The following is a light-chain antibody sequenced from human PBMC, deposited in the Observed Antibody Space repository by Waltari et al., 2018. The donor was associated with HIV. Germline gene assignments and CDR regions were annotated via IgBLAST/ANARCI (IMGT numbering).Light chain of an antibody. V-gene: IGLV2-14*03. CDR1: SSDVGAYDY. J-gene: IGLJ1*01. CDR3: ASFTSGRLNV. CDR2: DVY. Sequence: QSALTQPASVSGSPGQSITISCTGTSSDVGAYDYVSWYQQHPGKVPKLLIYDVYNRPSRISNRFSGSKSGNMASLTISGLQAEDEAHYYCASFTSGRLNVFGTGTKVTVL.